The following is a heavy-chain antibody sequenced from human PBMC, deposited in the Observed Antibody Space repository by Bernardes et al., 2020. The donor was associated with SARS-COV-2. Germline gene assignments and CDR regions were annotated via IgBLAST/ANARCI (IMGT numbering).Heavy chain of an antibody. CDR3: ARAYLGWELLIFDY. D-gene: IGHD1-26*01. CDR2: LYYSGSP. J-gene: IGHJ4*02. V-gene: IGHV4-59*01. Sequence: SETLSLTCTVSGGSISSSYWRWIRQPPGPGLAWIGYLYYSGSPKYNPSLKGRVTISVDTSKNQFSLALSSVTAADTAVYYCARAYLGWELLIFDYWGQGTLVTVSS. CDR1: GGSISSSY.